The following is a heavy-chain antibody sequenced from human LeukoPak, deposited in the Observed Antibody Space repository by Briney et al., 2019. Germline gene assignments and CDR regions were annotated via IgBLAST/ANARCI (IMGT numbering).Heavy chain of an antibody. D-gene: IGHD3-3*01. Sequence: GGSLRLSCAASGFTFSNYWMSWVRQTPGKGLEWVANIKEDGSDKYYVGSLKGRFTISRDNAKNSLYLQMNSLRAEDTAVYYCAKDRTRQAYWGQGTLVTVSS. CDR1: GFTFSNYW. J-gene: IGHJ4*02. V-gene: IGHV3-7*03. CDR2: IKEDGSDK. CDR3: AKDRTRQAY.